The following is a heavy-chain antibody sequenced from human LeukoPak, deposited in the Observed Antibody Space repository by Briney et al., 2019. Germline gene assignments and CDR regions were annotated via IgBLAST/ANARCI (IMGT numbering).Heavy chain of an antibody. CDR3: ARGTGTTNSDYFDY. D-gene: IGHD1-7*01. Sequence: SETLSLTCAVYGGSFSGYYWSWIRQPPGKGPEWIGEINHSGSTNYNPSLKSRVTVSVDTSKNQLSLKLSSVTAADTAVYYCARGTGTTNSDYFDYWGQGTLVTVSS. CDR1: GGSFSGYY. CDR2: INHSGST. J-gene: IGHJ4*02. V-gene: IGHV4-34*01.